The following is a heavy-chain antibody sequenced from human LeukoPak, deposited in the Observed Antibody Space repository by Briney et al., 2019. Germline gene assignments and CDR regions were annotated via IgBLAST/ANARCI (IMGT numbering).Heavy chain of an antibody. CDR3: ARDFGGYAFDI. D-gene: IGHD3-16*01. CDR2: IYYSGST. J-gene: IGHJ3*02. Sequence: PSETLSLTCTVSGGSISSYYWSWIRQPPGKGLEWIGYIYYSGSTNYNPSLKSRVTISVDTSKNQFSLKLSSVTAADTAVYYCARDFGGYAFDIWGQGTMVTVSS. V-gene: IGHV4-59*01. CDR1: GGSISSYY.